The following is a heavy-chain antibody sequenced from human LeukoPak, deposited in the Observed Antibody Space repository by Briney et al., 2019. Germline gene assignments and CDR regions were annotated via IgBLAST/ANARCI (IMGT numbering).Heavy chain of an antibody. Sequence: TGGSLRLSCAASGFTFSTFAMIWVRQPPGKGLEWVSSIFPSGGEIHYADSVRGRFTISRDNSKNSLYLQMNSLRTEDTALYYCAKDGAYCGGDCYSYFDYWGQGTLVTVSS. CDR1: GFTFSTFA. CDR2: IFPSGGEI. CDR3: AKDGAYCGGDCYSYFDY. D-gene: IGHD2-21*02. J-gene: IGHJ4*02. V-gene: IGHV3-23*01.